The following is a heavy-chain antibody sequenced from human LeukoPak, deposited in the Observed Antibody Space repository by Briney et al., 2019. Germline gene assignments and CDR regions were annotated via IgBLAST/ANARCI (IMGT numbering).Heavy chain of an antibody. J-gene: IGHJ3*02. Sequence: SETLSLTCTVSGGSISSGGYYWSWIRQPPGKGLEWIGYIYHSGSTYYNPSLKSRVTISVDRSKNQFSLKLSSVTAADTAVYYCAREYPWAFDIWGQGTMVTVSS. CDR1: GGSISSGGYY. V-gene: IGHV4-30-2*01. CDR3: AREYPWAFDI. CDR2: IYHSGST.